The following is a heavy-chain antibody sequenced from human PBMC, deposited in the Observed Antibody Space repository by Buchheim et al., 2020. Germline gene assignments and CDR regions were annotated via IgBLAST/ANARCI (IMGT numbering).Heavy chain of an antibody. CDR3: TTDLGYCSSTSCYDYYYYGMDV. V-gene: IGHV3-15*01. Sequence: EVQLVESGGGLVKPGGSLRLSCAASGFTFSNAWMSWVRQAPGKGLEWVGRIKSKTDGGTTDYAAPVKGRFTISRDDSKNTVYLQMNSLKTEDTAVYYCTTDLGYCSSTSCYDYYYYGMDVWGQGTT. D-gene: IGHD2-2*03. CDR2: IKSKTDGGTT. J-gene: IGHJ6*02. CDR1: GFTFSNAW.